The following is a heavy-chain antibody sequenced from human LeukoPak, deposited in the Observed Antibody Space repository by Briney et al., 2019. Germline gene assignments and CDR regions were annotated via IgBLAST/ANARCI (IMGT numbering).Heavy chain of an antibody. CDR3: AKEALSYYDSSGYLYYFDY. Sequence: GGSLRLSCAASGFTFSSYAMSWVRQAPGKGLEWVSAISGSGGSTYYADSVKGRFTISRDNSKNTLYLQMNSLRAEDTAVYYCAKEALSYYDSSGYLYYFDYWGQGTLVTVSS. V-gene: IGHV3-23*01. CDR1: GFTFSSYA. D-gene: IGHD3-22*01. CDR2: ISGSGGST. J-gene: IGHJ4*02.